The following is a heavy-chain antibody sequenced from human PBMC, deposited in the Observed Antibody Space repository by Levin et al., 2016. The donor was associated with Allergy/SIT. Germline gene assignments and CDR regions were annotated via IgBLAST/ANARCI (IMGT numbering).Heavy chain of an antibody. CDR1: GFTFSSYA. J-gene: IGHJ4*02. CDR3: AKAHIVVVTAYFDY. CDR2: ISGSGGST. D-gene: IGHD2-21*02. V-gene: IGHV3-23*01. Sequence: GESLKISCAASGFTFSSYAMSWVRQAPGKGLEWVSAISGSGGSTYYADSVKGRFTISRDNSKNTLYLQMNSLRAEDTAVYYCAKAHIVVVTAYFDYWGQGTLVTVSS.